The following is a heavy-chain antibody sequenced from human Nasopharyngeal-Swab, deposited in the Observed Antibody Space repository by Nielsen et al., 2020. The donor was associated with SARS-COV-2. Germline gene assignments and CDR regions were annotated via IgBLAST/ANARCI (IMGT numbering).Heavy chain of an antibody. D-gene: IGHD6-19*01. CDR3: TTDPQQWLVEYYYYMDV. CDR2: IKSKTDGGTT. V-gene: IGHV3-15*01. Sequence: GGSLRLSCAASGFTFSNAWMSWVRQAPGKGLEWVGRIKSKTDGGTTDYAAPVKGRFTISRDGSKNTLYLQMNSLKTEDTAVYYCTTDPQQWLVEYYYYMDVWGKGTTVTVSS. CDR1: GFTFSNAW. J-gene: IGHJ6*03.